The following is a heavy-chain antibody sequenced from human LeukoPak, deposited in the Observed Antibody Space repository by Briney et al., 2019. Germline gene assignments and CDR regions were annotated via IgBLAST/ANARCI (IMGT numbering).Heavy chain of an antibody. CDR3: AKDLVATGHYYYGMDV. J-gene: IGHJ6*02. D-gene: IGHD5-12*01. CDR2: ISGSGGST. CDR1: GFTFSSYA. Sequence: GGSLRLSCAASGFTFSSYAMSWVRQAPGKGLEWVSAISGSGGSTHYADSVKGRFTISRDNSKNTLYLQMNSLRAEDTAVYYCAKDLVATGHYYYGMDVWGQGTTVTVSS. V-gene: IGHV3-23*01.